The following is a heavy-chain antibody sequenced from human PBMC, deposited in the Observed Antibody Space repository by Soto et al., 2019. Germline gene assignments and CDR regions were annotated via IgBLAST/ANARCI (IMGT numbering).Heavy chain of an antibody. D-gene: IGHD5-18*01. CDR1: GGSIRSGGYY. Sequence: SETLSLTCTVSGGSIRSGGYYWSWVRQNPRRGLEWIGNIYYSGNTYYNPSLKSRLTISVDTSKNQFSLNLSSVTAADTAVYYCARDRLMGTADTARHYFSLDVWGQGTTVTVS. J-gene: IGHJ6*02. CDR3: ARDRLMGTADTARHYFSLDV. V-gene: IGHV4-31*03. CDR2: IYYSGNT.